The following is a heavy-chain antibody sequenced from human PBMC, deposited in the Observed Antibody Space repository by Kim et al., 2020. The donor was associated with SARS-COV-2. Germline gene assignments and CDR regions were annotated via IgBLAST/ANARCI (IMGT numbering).Heavy chain of an antibody. V-gene: IGHV1-3*01. D-gene: IGHD6-13*01. Sequence: ASVKVSCKASGYTFTSYAMHWVRQAPGQRLEWMGWINAGNGNTKYSQKFQGRVTITRDTSASTAYMELSNLRSEDTAVYYCARVAAAASVGYYYYGMDVWGQGTTVTVSS. CDR3: ARVAAAASVGYYYYGMDV. CDR2: INAGNGNT. CDR1: GYTFTSYA. J-gene: IGHJ6*02.